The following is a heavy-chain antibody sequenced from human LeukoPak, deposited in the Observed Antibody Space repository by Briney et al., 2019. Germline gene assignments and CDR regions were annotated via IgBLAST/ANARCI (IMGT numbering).Heavy chain of an antibody. CDR1: GFTVSSNY. J-gene: IGHJ4*02. CDR3: AKDRNADLVSYYFDY. D-gene: IGHD6-6*01. CDR2: IYSCGST. V-gene: IGHV3-53*01. Sequence: GGSLRLSCAASGFTVSSNYMSWVRQAPGKGLEWVSVIYSCGSTYYADSVKGRFTISRDNSKNTLFLLMNSLRAEDTAIYYCAKDRNADLVSYYFDYWGQGTLVTVSS.